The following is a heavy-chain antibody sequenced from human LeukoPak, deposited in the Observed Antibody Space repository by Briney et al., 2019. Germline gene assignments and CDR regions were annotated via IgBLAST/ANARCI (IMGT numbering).Heavy chain of an antibody. CDR3: ARDPAYYYDSSGYLDY. V-gene: IGHV3-7*01. J-gene: IGHJ4*02. CDR2: IKQDGSEK. D-gene: IGHD3-22*01. CDR1: GFTFSSYW. Sequence: GGFLRLSCAASGFTFSSYWMSWVRQAPGKGLEWVANIKQDGSEKYYVDSVKGRFTISRDNAKNSLYLQMNSLRAEDTAVYYCARDPAYYYDSSGYLDYWGQGTLVTVSS.